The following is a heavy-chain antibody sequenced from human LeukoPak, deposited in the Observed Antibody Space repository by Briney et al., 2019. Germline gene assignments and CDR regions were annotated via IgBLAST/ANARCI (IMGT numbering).Heavy chain of an antibody. CDR3: ARVRRREYYLS. J-gene: IGHJ5*02. CDR2: ISGSGGST. Sequence: GGSLRLSCAASGFTFSSYAMSWVRQAPGKGLEWVSAISGSGGSTYYADSVKGRFTISRDNSKNTLYLQMNSLRAEDTAVYYCARVRRREYYLSWGQGTLVTVSS. D-gene: IGHD3-10*01. CDR1: GFTFSSYA. V-gene: IGHV3-23*01.